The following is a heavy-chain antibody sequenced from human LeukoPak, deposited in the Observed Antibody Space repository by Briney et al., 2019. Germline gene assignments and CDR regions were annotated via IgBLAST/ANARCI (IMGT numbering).Heavy chain of an antibody. CDR3: ARGAVAAYKWFDP. CDR1: GGSFSGYY. Sequence: PSETLSLTCAVYGGSFSGYYWSWIRQPPGKGLEWIGEINHSGSTNYNPSLKSRVTISVDTSKNQFSLKLTSVTAADTAVYYCARGAVAAYKWFDPWGQGTLVTVSS. D-gene: IGHD6-19*01. V-gene: IGHV4-34*01. CDR2: INHSGST. J-gene: IGHJ5*02.